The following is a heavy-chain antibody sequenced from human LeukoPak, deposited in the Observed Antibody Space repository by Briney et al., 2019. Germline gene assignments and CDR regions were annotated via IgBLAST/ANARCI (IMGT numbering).Heavy chain of an antibody. CDR1: GYTLTELS. CDR2: FDPEDGET. D-gene: IGHD2-2*01. Sequence: ASVKVSCKVSGYTLTELSMHWVRQAPGKGLEWMGGFDPEDGETIYAQKFQGRVTMTEGTSTDTAYMELSSLRSEGTAVYYCATEDIVVVPAASGRAFDIWGQGTMVTVSS. J-gene: IGHJ3*02. CDR3: ATEDIVVVPAASGRAFDI. V-gene: IGHV1-24*01.